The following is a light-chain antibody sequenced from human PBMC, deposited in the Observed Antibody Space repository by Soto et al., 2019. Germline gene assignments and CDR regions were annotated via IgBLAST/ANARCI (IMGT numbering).Light chain of an antibody. V-gene: IGLV2-11*01. CDR3: CSYAGSHTYVV. CDR1: SSDVGGYNY. J-gene: IGLJ2*01. CDR2: DVN. Sequence: QSVLTQPRSVSGSPGQSVTISCTGTSSDVGGYNYVSWYQQHPGKAPQLMIYDVNKRPSGVPDRFSGSKSGNTASLTISGLQAEDEADYYCCSYAGSHTYVVFGGGTKVTVL.